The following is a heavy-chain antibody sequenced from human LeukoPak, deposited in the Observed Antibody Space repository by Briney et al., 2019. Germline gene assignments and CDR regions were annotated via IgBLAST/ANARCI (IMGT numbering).Heavy chain of an antibody. CDR2: ISYDGSNK. J-gene: IGHJ4*02. CDR3: AKEGTMVRGLTLDQ. V-gene: IGHV3-30*18. Sequence: GRSLRLSCAASGFTFSGYAVHWVRQAPGKGLEWVAVISYDGSNKLSADSVKGRFTISRDNSKNTLYLQMNSLRAEDTAVYYCAKEGTMVRGLTLDQWGQGTLVTVSS. CDR1: GFTFSGYA. D-gene: IGHD3-10*01.